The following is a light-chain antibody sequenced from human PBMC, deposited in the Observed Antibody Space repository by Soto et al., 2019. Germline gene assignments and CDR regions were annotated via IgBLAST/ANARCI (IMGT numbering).Light chain of an antibody. V-gene: IGLV2-14*01. CDR1: SSDFGGYNY. Sequence: QSALTQPASVSGSPGQSITISCTGTSSDFGGYNYVSWYQHLPGKAPKLMIYEVTNRPSGVSNRFSGSKSVNTASLTISGLPAEDEADYYRHSSTSSNTWVFGGGTKLTVL. CDR3: HSSTSSNTWV. CDR2: EVT. J-gene: IGLJ3*02.